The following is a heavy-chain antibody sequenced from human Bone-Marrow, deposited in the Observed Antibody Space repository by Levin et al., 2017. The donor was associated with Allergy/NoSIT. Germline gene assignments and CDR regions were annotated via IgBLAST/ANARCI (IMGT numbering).Heavy chain of an antibody. CDR3: TNAVIPSAGATPGSYYYYYGMDV. D-gene: IGHD2-21*02. Sequence: SGGSLRLSCAASDFTFSSYAMSWVRQAPGKGLEWVSVIRGSGGSTYYADSVKGRFTISRDNSKNTLHLQMNSLRVEDTAVYYCTNAVIPSAGATPGSYYYYYGMDVWGQGTTVTVSS. J-gene: IGHJ6*02. V-gene: IGHV3-23*01. CDR1: DFTFSSYA. CDR2: IRGSGGST.